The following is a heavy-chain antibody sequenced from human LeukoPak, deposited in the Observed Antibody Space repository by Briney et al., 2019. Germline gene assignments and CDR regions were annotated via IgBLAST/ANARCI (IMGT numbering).Heavy chain of an antibody. Sequence: PGRSLRLSCAASGFTFDDCAMHWVRQAPGKGLEWVSGISWNSGSIGYADSVKGRFTISRDNAKNSLYLQTNSLRAEDTALYYCAKDGRMATITGYFDYWGQGTLVTVSS. CDR2: ISWNSGSI. CDR1: GFTFDDCA. CDR3: AKDGRMATITGYFDY. V-gene: IGHV3-9*01. J-gene: IGHJ4*02. D-gene: IGHD5-24*01.